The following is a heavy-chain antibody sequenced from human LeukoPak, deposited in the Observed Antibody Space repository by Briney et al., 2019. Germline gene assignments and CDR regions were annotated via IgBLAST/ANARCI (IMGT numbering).Heavy chain of an antibody. CDR1: GFTFSSYE. CDR2: ISSSSSTI. D-gene: IGHD3-16*01. Sequence: PGGSLRLPCAASGFTFSSYELSWVRQAPGKGLEWISYISSSSSTIKYADSVRGRFTISRADARESLFLQMNSLRAEDTAIYYCGASRQYVGAFDIWGQGTLVTVSS. V-gene: IGHV3-48*03. J-gene: IGHJ3*02. CDR3: GASRQYVGAFDI.